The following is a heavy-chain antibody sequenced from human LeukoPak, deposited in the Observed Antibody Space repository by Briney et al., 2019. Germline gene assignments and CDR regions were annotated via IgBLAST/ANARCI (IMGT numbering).Heavy chain of an antibody. D-gene: IGHD1-14*01. J-gene: IGHJ4*02. Sequence: GGSLRLSCTASGFTFSNYWMSWVRQAPGKGLEWVANIKSDGSEMYYVDSVKGRFSISRDDAKNSLYLQMNSLRDEDTAVYYCARDFNRPQFDYWGQGTLVTVSS. V-gene: IGHV3-7*01. CDR2: IKSDGSEM. CDR3: ARDFNRPQFDY. CDR1: GFTFSNYW.